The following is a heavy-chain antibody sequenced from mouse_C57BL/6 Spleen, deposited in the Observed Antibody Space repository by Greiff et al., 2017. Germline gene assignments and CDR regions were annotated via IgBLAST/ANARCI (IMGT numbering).Heavy chain of an antibody. CDR1: GYTFTSYW. Sequence: VQLQQPGAELVMPGASVKLSCKASGYTFTSYWMHWVKQRPGQGLEWIGEIDPSDSYTNYNQKFKGKSTLTVDKSSSTAYMQLSSLTSEDSAVYYCARSRGDYAYFDYWGQGTTLTVSS. CDR2: IDPSDSYT. D-gene: IGHD2-4*01. V-gene: IGHV1-69*01. CDR3: ARSRGDYAYFDY. J-gene: IGHJ2*01.